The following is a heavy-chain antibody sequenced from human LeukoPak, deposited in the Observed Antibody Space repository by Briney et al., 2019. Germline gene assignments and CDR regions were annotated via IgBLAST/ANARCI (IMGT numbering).Heavy chain of an antibody. D-gene: IGHD2-21*02. CDR3: ARTIVVVTAMENEYYFDY. Sequence: SVKVSCKASGGTFSSYAISWVRQAPGQGLERMGRIIPIFGTANYAQKFQGRVTITTDESTSTAYMELSSLRSEDTAVYYCARTIVVVTAMENEYYFDYWGQGTLVTVSS. V-gene: IGHV1-69*05. CDR1: GGTFSSYA. CDR2: IIPIFGTA. J-gene: IGHJ4*02.